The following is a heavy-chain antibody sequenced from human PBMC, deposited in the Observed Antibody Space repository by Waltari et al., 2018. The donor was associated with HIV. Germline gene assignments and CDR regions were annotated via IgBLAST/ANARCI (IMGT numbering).Heavy chain of an antibody. V-gene: IGHV3-21*01. D-gene: IGHD3-22*01. CDR1: GFTLSSCT. CDR3: ARVDYYHSTKSRYFDS. Sequence: EVQLVESGGGLVKPGGSLSLSCAASGFTLSSCTMDWVRQDPGKGLEWVSSISSSSSYIYYADSVKGRFTISRDNAKNSLYLQMNSLRAEDTAVYYCARVDYYHSTKSRYFDSWGQGTLVTVSS. J-gene: IGHJ4*02. CDR2: ISSSSSYI.